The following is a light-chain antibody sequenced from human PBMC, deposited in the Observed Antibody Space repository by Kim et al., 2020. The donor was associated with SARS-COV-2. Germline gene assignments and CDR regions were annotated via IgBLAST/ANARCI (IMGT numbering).Light chain of an antibody. V-gene: IGLV2-14*01. J-gene: IGLJ2*01. CDR1: SSDVGGYDY. Sequence: QSVLTQPASVSGSPGQSITLSCTGTSSDVGGYDYVSWYQQYPGKAPKLIIYAVSQRPSGVSNHFSASKSGNTASLTISGLQAEDEADYYCSSYSRTNFAVFGGGTQLTVL. CDR3: SSYSRTNFAV. CDR2: AVS.